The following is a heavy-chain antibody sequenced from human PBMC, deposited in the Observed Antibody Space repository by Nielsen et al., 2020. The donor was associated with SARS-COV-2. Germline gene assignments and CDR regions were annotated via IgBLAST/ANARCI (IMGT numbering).Heavy chain of an antibody. CDR1: GFTFDDYG. Sequence: GGSLRLSCAASGFTFDDYGMSWVRQAPGKGLEWVSGINWNGGSTGYADSVKGRFTTSRDNAKNSLYLQMNSLRAEDTALYHCATAPSGSYGGLYAFDIWGQGTMVTVSS. J-gene: IGHJ3*02. D-gene: IGHD1-26*01. V-gene: IGHV3-20*01. CDR3: ATAPSGSYGGLYAFDI. CDR2: INWNGGST.